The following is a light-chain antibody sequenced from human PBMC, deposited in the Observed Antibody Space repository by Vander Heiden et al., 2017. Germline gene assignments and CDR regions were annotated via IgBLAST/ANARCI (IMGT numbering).Light chain of an antibody. CDR2: LGS. Sequence: DIVMTQSPLSLPVTPGEPASISCRSSQSLLHSNGYNYFDWYLQKPGQSPQLLIYLGSNRASGVPDRFSGSGSGTDFTLKISRVEAEDVGVYYCRQALQTRITFGQGTRLEIK. CDR3: RQALQTRIT. J-gene: IGKJ5*01. CDR1: QSLLHSNGYNY. V-gene: IGKV2-28*01.